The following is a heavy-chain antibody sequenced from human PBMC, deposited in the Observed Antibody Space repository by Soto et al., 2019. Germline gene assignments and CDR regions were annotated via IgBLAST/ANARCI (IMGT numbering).Heavy chain of an antibody. V-gene: IGHV4-39*01. CDR2: LYYSGNT. Sequence: PSETLSLTCTVSGGSISRSSYSWAWIRQPPGKGLEWIGTLYYSGNTYYNPSLKSRVTISVDTSKNQFSLKLSSVTAADTAVYYCATRQGGSYNWFDPWGQGTQVTVSS. CDR3: ATRQGGSYNWFDP. D-gene: IGHD2-15*01. CDR1: GGSISRSSYS. J-gene: IGHJ5*02.